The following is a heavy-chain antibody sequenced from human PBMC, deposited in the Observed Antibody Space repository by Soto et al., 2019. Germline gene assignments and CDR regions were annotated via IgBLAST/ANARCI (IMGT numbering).Heavy chain of an antibody. J-gene: IGHJ6*02. CDR1: GFNFNAYV. Sequence: PGWSLRLSCAASGFNFNAYVMNWVRQAPGKGLEWVSVISFTGDSRYYADSVKDRFTISRDNSQNTLYLQMNSLRAEDTAVYYCAKKSCSSPGCPYGMDVWGQGTTGTVSS. CDR2: ISFTGDSR. V-gene: IGHV3-23*01. CDR3: AKKSCSSPGCPYGMDV. D-gene: IGHD2-2*01.